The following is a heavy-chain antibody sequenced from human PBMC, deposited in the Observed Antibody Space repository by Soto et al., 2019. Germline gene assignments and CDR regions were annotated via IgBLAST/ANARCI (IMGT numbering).Heavy chain of an antibody. V-gene: IGHV3-23*01. CDR2: SSGSGSGGST. J-gene: IGHJ4*02. CDR3: AKDRDDYRNYVFDY. CDR1: GFTFSSYW. D-gene: IGHD4-4*01. Sequence: GGSLRLSCAASGFTFSSYWMSWVRQAPGKGLEWVSISSGSGSGGSTNYADSVKGRFTISRDNSKNTLYLQMNSLRVEDTAVYYCAKDRDDYRNYVFDYWGQGTLVTVSS.